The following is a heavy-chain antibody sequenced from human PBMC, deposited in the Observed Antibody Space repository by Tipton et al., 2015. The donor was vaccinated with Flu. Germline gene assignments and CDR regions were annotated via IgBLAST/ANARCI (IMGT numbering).Heavy chain of an antibody. CDR2: INHSGST. CDR3: ASRGAAAAPGWYFDL. J-gene: IGHJ2*01. D-gene: IGHD6-13*01. Sequence: TLSLTCTVSGGSISTSGYYWGWIRQPPGKGLEWIGEINHSGSTNYNPSLKSRVTISVDTSKNQFSLKLNSVTAADTAVYYCASRGAAAAPGWYFDLWGRGTLVTVSS. CDR1: GGSISTSGYY. V-gene: IGHV4-39*07.